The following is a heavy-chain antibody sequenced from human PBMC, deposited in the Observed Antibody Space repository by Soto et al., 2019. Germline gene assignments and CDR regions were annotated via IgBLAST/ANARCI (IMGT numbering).Heavy chain of an antibody. CDR3: ALESWNYPLGY. Sequence: QVQLVQSGAEVKKPGASVKVSCKASGYTFTSYDINWVRQATGQGLEWMGWMNPNSGNTGYAQKFQGRVNLTRNSSISTADMKLSSLRSEDTDVYYCALESWNYPLGYWGQGTLVTVSS. CDR2: MNPNSGNT. CDR1: GYTFTSYD. V-gene: IGHV1-8*01. J-gene: IGHJ4*02. D-gene: IGHD1-7*01.